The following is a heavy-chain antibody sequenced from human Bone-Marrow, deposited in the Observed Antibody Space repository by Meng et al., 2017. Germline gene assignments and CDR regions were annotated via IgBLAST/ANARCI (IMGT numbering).Heavy chain of an antibody. J-gene: IGHJ5*02. Sequence: ASVKVSCKASGYTFTGYYMHWVRQAPGQGLEWMGRINPNSGGTNYAQKFQGRVTMTRDTSISTAYMELSRLRSDDTAVYYCARGRGVRGPGRWFDPWGQGTLVTVSS. D-gene: IGHD3-10*01. V-gene: IGHV1-2*06. CDR3: ARGRGVRGPGRWFDP. CDR1: GYTFTGYY. CDR2: INPNSGGT.